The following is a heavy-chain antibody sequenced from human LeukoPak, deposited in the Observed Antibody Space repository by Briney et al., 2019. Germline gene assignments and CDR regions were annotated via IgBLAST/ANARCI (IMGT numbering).Heavy chain of an antibody. D-gene: IGHD5-12*01. CDR3: ARLSGYDYGFRWFDP. J-gene: IGHJ5*02. Sequence: GESLKISCKGSGYSFTSYWIGWVRQMPGKGLEWMGIIYPGDSDTRYSPSFQGQVTISADKSISTAYLQWSSLKASDTAMYYCARLSGYDYGFRWFDPWGQGTLVTVSS. CDR2: IYPGDSDT. V-gene: IGHV5-51*01. CDR1: GYSFTSYW.